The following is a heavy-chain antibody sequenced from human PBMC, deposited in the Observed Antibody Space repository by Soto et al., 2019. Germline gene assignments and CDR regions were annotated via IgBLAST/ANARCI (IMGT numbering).Heavy chain of an antibody. CDR2: ISDDGSNK. D-gene: IGHD6-25*01. CDR3: ARDRSVSAWYYVDY. J-gene: IGHJ4*02. V-gene: IGHV3-30-3*01. CDR1: GFTFSSYA. Sequence: GGSLRLSCAASGFTFSSYAMHWVRQAPGKGLEWVAIISDDGSNKYNADSVKGRFTISRDNSRNTLFLQMSSLRAEDTAVYYCARDRSVSAWYYVDYWGQGTLVTVSS.